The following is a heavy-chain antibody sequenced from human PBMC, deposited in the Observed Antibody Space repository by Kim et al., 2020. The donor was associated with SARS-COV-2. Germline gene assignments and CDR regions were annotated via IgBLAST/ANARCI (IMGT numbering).Heavy chain of an antibody. CDR2: INHSGST. J-gene: IGHJ6*02. Sequence: SETLSLTCAVYGGSFSGYYWSWIRQPPGKGLEWIGEINHSGSTNYNPSLKSRVTISVDTFKNQFSLKLSSVIAADTAEYYCASGVSGTTVVTLGLGYYYYCGSDFWGQGTTVTVSS. D-gene: IGHD4-17*01. CDR1: GGSFSGYY. V-gene: IGHV4-34*01. CDR3: ASGVSGTTVVTLGLGYYYYCGSDF.